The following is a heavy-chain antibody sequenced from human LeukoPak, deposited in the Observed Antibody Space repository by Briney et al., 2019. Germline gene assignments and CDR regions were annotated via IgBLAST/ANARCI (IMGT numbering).Heavy chain of an antibody. V-gene: IGHV3-9*01. CDR2: ISWNSGSI. J-gene: IGHJ4*02. CDR1: GFTFDDYA. D-gene: IGHD6-19*01. CDR3: AKDISPGGGGWYYFDY. Sequence: PGGSLRLSCAASGFTFDDYAMHWVRQAPGKGLEWVSGISWNSGSIGYADSVKGRFTISRDNAKNSLYLQMNSLRAEDTALYYYAKDISPGGGGWYYFDYWGQGTLVTVSS.